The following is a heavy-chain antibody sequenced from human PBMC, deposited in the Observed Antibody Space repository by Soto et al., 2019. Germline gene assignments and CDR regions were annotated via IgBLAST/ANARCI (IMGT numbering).Heavy chain of an antibody. Sequence: PGGSLRLSCAASGFTFSSYAMSWVRQAPGKGLEWVSAISGSGGSTYYADSVKGRFTISRGNSKNTLYLQMNSLRAEDTAVYYCARDLYGWRSNWFDPLAQGTLVTVSS. D-gene: IGHD4-17*01. V-gene: IGHV3-23*01. CDR3: ARDLYGWRSNWFDP. J-gene: IGHJ5*02. CDR2: ISGSGGST. CDR1: GFTFSSYA.